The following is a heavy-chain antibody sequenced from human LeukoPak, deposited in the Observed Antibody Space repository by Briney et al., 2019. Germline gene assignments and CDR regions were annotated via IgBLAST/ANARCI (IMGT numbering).Heavy chain of an antibody. CDR2: IIPIFGTA. V-gene: IGHV1-69*01. CDR3: AREDSSGYYPTDY. D-gene: IGHD3-22*01. Sequence: SVKVSCKASGGTFSSYAISWVRQAPGQGLEWMGGIIPIFGTANYAQKFQGRVTITADESTSTAYMELSSLRSEDTAVYYCAREDSSGYYPTDYWGQGTLVTVSS. CDR1: GGTFSSYA. J-gene: IGHJ4*02.